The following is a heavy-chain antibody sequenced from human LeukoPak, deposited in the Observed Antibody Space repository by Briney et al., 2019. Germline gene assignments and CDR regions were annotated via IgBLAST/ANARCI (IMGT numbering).Heavy chain of an antibody. V-gene: IGHV3-30-3*01. Sequence: PGGSLRLSCVASGFTFSSYAMSWVRQAPGKGLEWVAVISYDGSNKYYADSVKGRFTISRDNSKNTLYLQMNSLRAEDTAVYYCARDSPKLLRRAVVATQHHDYWGQGTLVTVSS. D-gene: IGHD5-12*01. CDR3: ARDSPKLLRRAVVATQHHDY. CDR1: GFTFSSYA. CDR2: ISYDGSNK. J-gene: IGHJ4*02.